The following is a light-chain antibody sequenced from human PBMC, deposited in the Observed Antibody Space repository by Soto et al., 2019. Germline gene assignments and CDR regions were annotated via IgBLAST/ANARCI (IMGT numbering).Light chain of an antibody. V-gene: IGLV1-51*01. J-gene: IGLJ2*01. CDR2: DNN. CDR3: ATLDSSLNAGV. CDR1: SSNIGRNF. Sequence: QSVLTQPPSVSAAPRQKVTIACSGSSSNIGRNFVSWYQQLPGTAPKLLIYDNNKRPSTIPDRFSGSKSGTSATLGITGLQTGEEANYYCATLDSSLNAGVFGGGTKLTVL.